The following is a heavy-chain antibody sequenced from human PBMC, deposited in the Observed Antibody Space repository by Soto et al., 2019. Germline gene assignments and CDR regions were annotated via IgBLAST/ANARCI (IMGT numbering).Heavy chain of an antibody. Sequence: QVQLQESGPGLVKPSGTLSLTCAVSGGSISSSNWWSWVRQPPGKGLEWIGEIYHSGTTNYNPSRKSRVTISVDKSKTPSCLTVTPVTAEATAVHYCARRGVGTAGTDSWGQGTLVTVSS. CDR1: GGSISSSNW. CDR2: IYHSGTT. J-gene: IGHJ4*02. CDR3: ARRGVGTAGTDS. V-gene: IGHV4-4*02. D-gene: IGHD2-15*01.